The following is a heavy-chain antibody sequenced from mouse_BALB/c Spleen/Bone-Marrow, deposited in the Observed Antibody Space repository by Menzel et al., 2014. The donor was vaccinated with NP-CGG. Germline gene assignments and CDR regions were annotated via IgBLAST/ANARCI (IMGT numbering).Heavy chain of an antibody. J-gene: IGHJ1*01. CDR3: ARGHTYGSSYWYFDV. CDR2: ISRGGST. D-gene: IGHD1-1*01. V-gene: IGHV5-6-5*01. CDR1: GFTFSSYA. Sequence: EVQGVESGGGLVKTGGSLKLSCAASGFTFSSYAMSWVRRTPEKRLEWVASISRGGSTYYPDSVKGRFTISRDNARNILYLQMSSLRSEDTAMYYCARGHTYGSSYWYFDVWGAGTTVTVSS.